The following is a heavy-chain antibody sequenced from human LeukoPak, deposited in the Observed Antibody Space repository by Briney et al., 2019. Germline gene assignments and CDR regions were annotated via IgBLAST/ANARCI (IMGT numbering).Heavy chain of an antibody. V-gene: IGHV3-23*01. CDR1: GFTFSSYA. CDR2: ISGSGGST. D-gene: IGHD3-10*01. J-gene: IGHJ4*02. Sequence: GGSLRLSCAASGFTFSSYAMSWVRQAPGKGLEWVSAISGSGGSTYYADSVKGRFTISRDNSKNTLYLQMNSLRAEDTAVYYCAKNYYYYGSGSLDLDYWGQGTLVTVSS. CDR3: AKNYYYYGSGSLDLDY.